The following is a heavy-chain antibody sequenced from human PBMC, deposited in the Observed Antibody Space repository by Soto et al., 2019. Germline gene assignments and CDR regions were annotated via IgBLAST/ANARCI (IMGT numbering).Heavy chain of an antibody. J-gene: IGHJ4*02. CDR3: ARISREGSRFWGSYRGPFDY. CDR1: GGSISGGDYY. D-gene: IGHD3-16*02. Sequence: PSETLSLTCTVSGGSISGGDYYWSWIRQPPGKGLEWIGYIYYSGSTYYNPSLKSRVTISVDTSKNQFSLKLSSVTAADTAVYYCARISREGSRFWGSYRGPFDYWGQGTLVTVSS. V-gene: IGHV4-30-4*01. CDR2: IYYSGST.